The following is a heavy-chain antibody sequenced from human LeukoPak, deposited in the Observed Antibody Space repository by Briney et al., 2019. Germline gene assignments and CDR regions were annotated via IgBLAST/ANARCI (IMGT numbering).Heavy chain of an antibody. J-gene: IGHJ4*02. D-gene: IGHD5-12*01. Sequence: ASVKVSCKASGYTFTGYYMHWVRQAPGQGLEWMGWINPNSGGTNYAQKFQGRVTMTRDTSISTAYMELSRLRSDDTAVYYCAREGYSGYAPPWEYWGQGTLVTVSS. CDR3: AREGYSGYAPPWEY. CDR2: INPNSGGT. V-gene: IGHV1-2*02. CDR1: GYTFTGYY.